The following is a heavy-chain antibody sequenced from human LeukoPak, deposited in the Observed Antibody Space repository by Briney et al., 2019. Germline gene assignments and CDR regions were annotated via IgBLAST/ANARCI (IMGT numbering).Heavy chain of an antibody. CDR3: AKEFRIRPNDY. Sequence: RGGSLRLSCAASGFTVSSNYMSWVRQAPGKGLEWVSVIYSGGSTYYADSVKGRFTISRDNSKNTLYLQMNSLRAEDTAVYYCAKEFRIRPNDYWGQGTLVTVSS. CDR1: GFTVSSNY. V-gene: IGHV3-53*01. CDR2: IYSGGST. D-gene: IGHD1-14*01. J-gene: IGHJ4*02.